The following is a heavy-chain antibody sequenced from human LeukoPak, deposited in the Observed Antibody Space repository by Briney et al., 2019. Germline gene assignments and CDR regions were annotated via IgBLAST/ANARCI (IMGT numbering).Heavy chain of an antibody. V-gene: IGHV3-30*19. CDR2: ISYDGSNK. CDR1: GFTFSSYG. D-gene: IGHD3-10*01. Sequence: PGGSLRLSCAASGFTFSSYGMHWVRQAPGKGLEWVAVISYDGSNKYYADSVKGRFTISRDNSKNTLYLQMNSLRAEDTAVYYCARDRARTTMVYYYYYGMDVWGQGTTVTVSS. CDR3: ARDRARTTMVYYYYYGMDV. J-gene: IGHJ6*02.